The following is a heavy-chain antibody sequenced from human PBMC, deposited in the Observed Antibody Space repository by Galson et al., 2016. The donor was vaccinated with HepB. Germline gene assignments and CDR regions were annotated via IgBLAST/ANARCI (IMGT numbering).Heavy chain of an antibody. D-gene: IGHD5-12*01. CDR3: AREDIVATISDYYYGMDV. CDR1: GFTFRSYV. Sequence: SLRLSCAASGFTFRSYVMHWVRQGPGKGLEYVSSICSNGGSTYYANSVKGSFTISRDNSKNTLYLQMGSLRVEDMAVYYCAREDIVATISDYYYGMDVWGKGTTVTVSS. V-gene: IGHV3-64*01. J-gene: IGHJ6*04. CDR2: ICSNGGST.